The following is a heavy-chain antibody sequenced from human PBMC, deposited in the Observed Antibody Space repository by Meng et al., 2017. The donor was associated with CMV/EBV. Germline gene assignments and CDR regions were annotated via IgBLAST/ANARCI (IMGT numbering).Heavy chain of an antibody. J-gene: IGHJ5*02. D-gene: IGHD6-6*01. CDR3: ARVQRSSSFGFDP. Sequence: CAVSGGSISCSNWWSWVRQPPGKGLEWIGEIYHSGSTNYNPSLKSRVTISVDKSKNQFSLKLSSVTAADTAVYYCARVQRSSSFGFDPWGQGTLVTVSS. CDR2: IYHSGST. CDR1: GGSISCSNW. V-gene: IGHV4-4*02.